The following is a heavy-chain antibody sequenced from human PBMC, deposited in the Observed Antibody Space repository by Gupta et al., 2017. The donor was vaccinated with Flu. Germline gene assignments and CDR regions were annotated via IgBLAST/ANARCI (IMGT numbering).Heavy chain of an antibody. CDR3: ARGHWDK. V-gene: IGHV3-48*03. J-gene: IGHJ4*02. D-gene: IGHD1-26*01. CDR2: VNQYAVT. CDR1: VFYFSAYE. Sequence: VESGGRLVPTAVSITLPCFASVFYFSAYEMSWVRQAAGRGLECVEFVNQYAVTYRLDPVRGRFTSSRDNANNFLYLEMTSLRGEDTASYYCARGHWDKWGQGTQVTVSS.